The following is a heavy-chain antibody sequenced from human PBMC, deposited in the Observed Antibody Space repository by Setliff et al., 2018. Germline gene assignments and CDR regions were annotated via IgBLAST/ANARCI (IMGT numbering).Heavy chain of an antibody. CDR2: ISSSGSYT. D-gene: IGHD6-19*01. J-gene: IGHJ4*02. Sequence: GGSLRLSCAASGFTFSSYSMNWVRQAPGKGLEWVSGISSSGSYTYYAASVKGRFTISRDNAYLQMNSLKTEDTAVYYCTREGGRGYSSGWYVFDYWGQGTLVTVSS. CDR3: TREGGRGYSSGWYVFDY. CDR1: GFTFSSYS. V-gene: IGHV3-21*03.